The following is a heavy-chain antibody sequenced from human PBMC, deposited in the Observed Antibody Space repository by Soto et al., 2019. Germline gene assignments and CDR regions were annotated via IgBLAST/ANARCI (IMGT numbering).Heavy chain of an antibody. CDR3: AREKLYVDY. V-gene: IGHV4-31*03. J-gene: IGHJ4*02. CDR1: GGSISSGGYY. CDR2: TYYSGST. Sequence: QVQLQESGPGLVKPSQTLSLPCTVSGGSISSGGYYWSWIRQHPGKDLEWIGYTYYSGSTYYNPSLKRRVTRSVDTSKNQVALKLSSVTAADTAVYYCAREKLYVDYWGQGTLVTVSS.